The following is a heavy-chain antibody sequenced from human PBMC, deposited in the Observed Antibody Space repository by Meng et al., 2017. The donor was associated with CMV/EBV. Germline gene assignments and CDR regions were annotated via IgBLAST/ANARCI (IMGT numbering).Heavy chain of an antibody. J-gene: IGHJ4*02. CDR2: IRYDGSNK. Sequence: QVRVVGSGGGVVQPGGSLRLSCAAFGFTFSSYGMHWVRQAPGKGLEWVAFIRYDGSNKYYADSVKGRFTISRDNSKNTLYLQMNSLRAEDTAVYYCAKGPTGTADYWGQGTLVTVLL. CDR3: AKGPTGTADY. D-gene: IGHD1-1*01. CDR1: GFTFSSYG. V-gene: IGHV3-30*02.